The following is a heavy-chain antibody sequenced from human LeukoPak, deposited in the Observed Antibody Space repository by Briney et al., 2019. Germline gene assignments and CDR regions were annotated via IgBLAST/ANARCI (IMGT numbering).Heavy chain of an antibody. Sequence: GGSLRLSCAASGFTFSSYSMNWVRQAPGKGLEWVSSISSSSSYIYYADSVKGRFTISRDNAKNSLYLQMNSLRAEDTAVYYCAREIGGPGSYYTFTEHNDYWGQGTLVTVSS. CDR3: AREIGGPGSYYTFTEHNDY. CDR2: ISSSSSYI. CDR1: GFTFSSYS. V-gene: IGHV3-21*01. D-gene: IGHD3-10*01. J-gene: IGHJ4*02.